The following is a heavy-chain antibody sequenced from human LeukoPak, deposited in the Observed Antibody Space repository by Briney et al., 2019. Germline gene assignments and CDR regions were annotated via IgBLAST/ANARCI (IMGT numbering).Heavy chain of an antibody. D-gene: IGHD3-3*01. CDR3: ARGRYYDFWSGYYTPLWYFDY. CDR1: GGSISSHY. CDR2: IYYSGST. J-gene: IGHJ4*02. Sequence: SETLSLTCTVSGGSISSHYWSWIRQPPGKGLEWIGYIYYSGSTNYNPSLKSRVTISVDTSKNQFSLKLSSVTAADTAVYYCARGRYYDFWSGYYTPLWYFDYWGQGTLVTVSS. V-gene: IGHV4-59*11.